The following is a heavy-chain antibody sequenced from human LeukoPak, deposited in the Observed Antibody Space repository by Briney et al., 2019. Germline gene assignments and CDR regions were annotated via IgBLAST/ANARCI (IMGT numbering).Heavy chain of an antibody. D-gene: IGHD3-10*01. CDR3: ARGGGYYYGSREIRD. CDR2: INHSGST. CDR1: GGSFSGYY. J-gene: IGHJ1*01. Sequence: SETLSLTCAVYGGSFSGYYWSWIRQPPGKGLEWIGEINHSGSTYYNPSLKSRVTISVDTSKNQFSLKLSSVTAADTAVYYCARGGGYYYGSREIRDWGQGTLVTVSS. V-gene: IGHV4-34*01.